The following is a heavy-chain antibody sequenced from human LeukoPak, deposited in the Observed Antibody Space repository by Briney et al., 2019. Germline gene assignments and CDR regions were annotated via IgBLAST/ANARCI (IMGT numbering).Heavy chain of an antibody. V-gene: IGHV1-18*01. J-gene: IGHJ5*02. D-gene: IGHD2-15*01. CDR3: ARGTLGYCSGGSCLNWFDP. CDR2: ISAYKGNT. Sequence: ASVKVSCKASGYTFTSYGIRWVRQAPGQGLERMGWISAYKGNTNYAQKLQGRATMTTDTSTSTAYMELRSLRSDDTAVYYCARGTLGYCSGGSCLNWFDPWDQGTLVTVSS. CDR1: GYTFTSYG.